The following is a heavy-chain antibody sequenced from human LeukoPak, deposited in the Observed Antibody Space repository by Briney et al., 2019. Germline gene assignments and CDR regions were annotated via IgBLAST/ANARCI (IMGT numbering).Heavy chain of an antibody. CDR2: INHDATEK. CDR1: GFSFDSYW. D-gene: IGHD3-9*01. CDR3: ARLVGIITYYDILTGYPRHDY. Sequence: GVSLRLSCVGSGFSFDSYWMNWVRQAPGRGLEWVANINHDATEKYYLDSVKGRFTISRDNANKSLYLQMNSLSADDTAVYHCARLVGIITYYDILTGYPRHDYWGQGTLVTVSS. J-gene: IGHJ4*02. V-gene: IGHV3-7*01.